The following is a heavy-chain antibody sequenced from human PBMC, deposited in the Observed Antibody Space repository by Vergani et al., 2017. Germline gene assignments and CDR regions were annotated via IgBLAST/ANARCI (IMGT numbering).Heavy chain of an antibody. J-gene: IGHJ4*02. CDR1: GFTFSSYS. CDR2: ISSSSSTI. V-gene: IGHV3-48*01. D-gene: IGHD2-15*01. Sequence: EVQLVESGGGLVQPGGSLRLSCAASGFTFSSYSMNWVRQAPGKGLEWVSYISSSSSTIYYADSVKGRFTISRDNAKNSLCLQMNSLRAEDTAVYYCANFPFLYCSGGSCSSYWGQGTLVTVSS. CDR3: ANFPFLYCSGGSCSSY.